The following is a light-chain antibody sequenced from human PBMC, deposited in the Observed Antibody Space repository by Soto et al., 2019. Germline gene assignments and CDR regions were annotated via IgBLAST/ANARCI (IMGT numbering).Light chain of an antibody. CDR3: QTWDTGIGV. CDR1: SGHSNYA. CDR2: LFSDGSH. V-gene: IGLV4-69*01. Sequence: QAVLTQSPSASASLGASVKLTCTLTSGHSNYAITWHQQQPEKGPRYLMKLFSDGSHTKGDGIPDRFSGSSSGAERYLTISSLQSEDEADYYCQTWDTGIGVFGGGTKLTVL. J-gene: IGLJ3*02.